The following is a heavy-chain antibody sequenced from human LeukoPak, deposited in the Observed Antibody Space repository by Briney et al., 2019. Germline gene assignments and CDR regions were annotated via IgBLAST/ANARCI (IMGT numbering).Heavy chain of an antibody. D-gene: IGHD2-2*01. CDR3: AKSQVGNYFDY. CDR1: GFTFSSYA. V-gene: IGHV3-30*04. Sequence: GGSLRLSCAASGFTFSSYAMHWVRQAPGKGLEWVALVSYDGSQKFYADSVKGRFTISRDNSKNTLYLQMNSLRAEDTAVYYCAKSQVGNYFDYWGQGTLVTVSS. J-gene: IGHJ4*02. CDR2: VSYDGSQK.